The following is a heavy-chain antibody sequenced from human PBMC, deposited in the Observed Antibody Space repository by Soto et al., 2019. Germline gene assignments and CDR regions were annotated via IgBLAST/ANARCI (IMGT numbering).Heavy chain of an antibody. CDR3: TSRKLEHWFRSCRSATYDY. CDR2: IRQDGSEK. D-gene: IGHD3-3*01. CDR1: GFSFSKYW. J-gene: IGHJ4*02. Sequence: GGSLRLSCAASGFSFSKYWMSWVRQTPGKGLEWVANIRQDGSEKYYVDSVTGRFTISRDNATNSLYLQMNRLRVKDTALYYWTSRKLEHWFRSCRSATYDYWGQGAQVSVPS. V-gene: IGHV3-7*05.